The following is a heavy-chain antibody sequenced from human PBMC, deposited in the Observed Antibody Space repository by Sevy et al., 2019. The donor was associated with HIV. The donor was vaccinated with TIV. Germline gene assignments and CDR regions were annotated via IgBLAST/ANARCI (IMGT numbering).Heavy chain of an antibody. D-gene: IGHD6-25*01. J-gene: IGHJ5*02. Sequence: QPPGKGLEWIANIYYNGHINYNPSLKSRVTLSLGTSKNQFSLRLSSVTAAATAMYYCAGENAWGRGYTWGQGTLVTVSS. CDR3: AGENAWGRGYT. CDR2: IYYNGHI. V-gene: IGHV4-59*08.